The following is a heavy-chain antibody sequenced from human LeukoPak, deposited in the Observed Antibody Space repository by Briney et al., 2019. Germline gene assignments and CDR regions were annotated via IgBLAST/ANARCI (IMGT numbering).Heavy chain of an antibody. D-gene: IGHD6-13*01. V-gene: IGHV3-23*01. J-gene: IGHJ4*02. CDR2: ISGSGGST. CDR3: AKVRARRNLAAAGTLPHY. CDR1: GFTFSSYA. Sequence: GGSLRLSCAASGFTFSSYAMTWVRQAPGKGLEWVSAISGSGGSTYYADSVKGRFTISRDNSKNTLYLQMNSLRAEDTAVYYCAKVRARRNLAAAGTLPHYWGQGTLVTVSS.